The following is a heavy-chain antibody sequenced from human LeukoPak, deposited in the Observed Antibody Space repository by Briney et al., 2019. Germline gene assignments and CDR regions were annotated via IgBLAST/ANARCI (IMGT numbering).Heavy chain of an antibody. J-gene: IGHJ6*04. CDR1: GWSFSGYY. D-gene: IGHD3-10*01. Sequence: PSETLSLTCAVYGWSFSGYYWSWIRQPPGKGLEGIVETNNSERTNYNPSLKSRVTITVDTSKNQFSLKLSSVTAADTAVYYCARIGYDGSGSYYSYYYYGMDVWGKGTTVTVSS. CDR3: ARIGYDGSGSYYSYYYYGMDV. V-gene: IGHV4-34*01. CDR2: TNNSERT.